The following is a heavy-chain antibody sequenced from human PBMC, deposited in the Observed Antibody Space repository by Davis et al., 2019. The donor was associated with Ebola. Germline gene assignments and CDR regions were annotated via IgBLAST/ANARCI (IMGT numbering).Heavy chain of an antibody. J-gene: IGHJ5*02. CDR2: INPNTGAT. CDR1: GYSFTGSTYY. CDR3: ARAVVTPFAAWFDP. Sequence: AASVKVSCKASGYSFTGSTYYRLHWVRRAPGRGLEWLGWINPNTGATNYAQKFQGRVTMTRDTSINTGHMAMRRLTSDDTAVYYCARAVVTPFAAWFDPWGQGTLLTVSS. D-gene: IGHD4-23*01. V-gene: IGHV1-2*02.